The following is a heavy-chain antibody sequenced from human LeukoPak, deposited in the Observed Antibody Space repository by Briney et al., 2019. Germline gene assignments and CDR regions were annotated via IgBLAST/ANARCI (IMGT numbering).Heavy chain of an antibody. CDR1: GFSFPSYG. V-gene: IGHV1-18*01. Sequence: ASVKVSCKASGFSFPSYGISWVRQAPGQGLEWNGWITAYDGHTNYAEKFQGRVTMATDTSTSTASMELWSLRSDDTAVYYCARDWQLPSGPDVFDIWGQGTVVTVSS. CDR3: ARDWQLPSGPDVFDI. CDR2: ITAYDGHT. D-gene: IGHD1-1*01. J-gene: IGHJ3*02.